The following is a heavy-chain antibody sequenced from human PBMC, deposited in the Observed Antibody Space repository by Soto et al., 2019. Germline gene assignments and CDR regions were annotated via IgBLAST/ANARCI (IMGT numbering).Heavy chain of an antibody. V-gene: IGHV1-8*01. CDR3: AREAVRGMDV. CDR1: GYTFTSYD. CDR2: MNPNSANT. Sequence: QVQLVQSGAEVKKPGASVKVSCKASGYTFTSYDINWVRQATGPGLEWMGWMNPNSANTGYAQKFQVRVTMTRNTSISTAYMELSSLRSKNTTVYYCAREAVRGMDVWGQGTTVTVSS. J-gene: IGHJ6*02.